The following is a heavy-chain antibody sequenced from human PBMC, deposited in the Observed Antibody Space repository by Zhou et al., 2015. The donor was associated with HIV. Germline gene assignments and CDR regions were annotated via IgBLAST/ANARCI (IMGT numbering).Heavy chain of an antibody. Sequence: QVQLVQSGAEVKKPGSSVKVSCKASGGTFSSYAISWVRQAPGQGLEWVGGIIPIFGTANYAQKFQVRVTITADESTSTAYMELSSLRSEDTAVYYCARGEGHGYCSGGSCYMIWGQGTLGHRLL. V-gene: IGHV1-69*12. D-gene: IGHD2-15*01. CDR2: IIPIFGTA. J-gene: IGHJ4*02. CDR1: GGTFSSYA. CDR3: ARGEGHGYCSGGSCYMI.